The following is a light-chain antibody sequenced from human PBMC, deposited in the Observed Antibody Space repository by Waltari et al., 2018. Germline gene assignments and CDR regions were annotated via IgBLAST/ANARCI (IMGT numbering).Light chain of an antibody. CDR3: SSYTSSSTWV. Sequence: QSALTQPASVSGSPGQSIPISCTGPSSDVGAYTYISWYQQHPVKAPKLMLYDVTKWPSGVSNRFSGSKSGNTASLTISGLQAEDEADYYCSSYTSSSTWVFGGGTKLTVL. CDR1: SSDVGAYTY. CDR2: DVT. J-gene: IGLJ3*02. V-gene: IGLV2-14*01.